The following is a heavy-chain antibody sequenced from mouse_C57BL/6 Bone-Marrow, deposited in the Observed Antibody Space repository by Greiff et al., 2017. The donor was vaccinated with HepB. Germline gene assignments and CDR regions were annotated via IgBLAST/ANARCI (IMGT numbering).Heavy chain of an antibody. CDR1: GYTFTSYW. V-gene: IGHV1-55*01. J-gene: IGHJ3*01. CDR2: IYPGSGST. Sequence: QVQLQQSGAELVKPGASVKMSCKASGYTFTSYWITWVKQRPGQGLEWIGDIYPGSGSTNYNEKFKSKATLTVDTSSSTAYMQLSSLTSEDSAVYYCARGYSNYVYPFAYWGQGTLVTVSA. CDR3: ARGYSNYVYPFAY. D-gene: IGHD2-5*01.